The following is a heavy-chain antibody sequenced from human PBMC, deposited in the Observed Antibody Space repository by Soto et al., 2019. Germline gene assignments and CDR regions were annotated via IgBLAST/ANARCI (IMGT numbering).Heavy chain of an antibody. D-gene: IGHD1-26*01. CDR2: IYHSGST. Sequence: SETLSLTCAVSGVSISSSNWWSWVRQSPGKGLEWIGEIYHSGSTNYNPSLKSRVTISVDKSKNQFSLKLSTVTAADTAVYYCARGLGRQVYNYYGMDVWGQGTTVTVSS. CDR1: GVSISSSNW. J-gene: IGHJ6*02. CDR3: ARGLGRQVYNYYGMDV. V-gene: IGHV4-4*02.